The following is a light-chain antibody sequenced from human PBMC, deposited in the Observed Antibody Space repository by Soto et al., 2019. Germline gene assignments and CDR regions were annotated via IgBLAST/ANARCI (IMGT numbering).Light chain of an antibody. V-gene: IGKV4-1*01. CDR2: WAS. CDR3: QQYYSTLT. J-gene: IGKJ5*01. Sequence: DIVMTQSPDSLAVSLVERATINFKSSQSFLYSSNNKNYLAWYQQKPGQPPKLLIYWASTRESGVPDRFSGSGSGTDFTLTISSLQAEDVAVYYCQQYYSTLTFGQGTRLEI. CDR1: QSFLYSSNNKNY.